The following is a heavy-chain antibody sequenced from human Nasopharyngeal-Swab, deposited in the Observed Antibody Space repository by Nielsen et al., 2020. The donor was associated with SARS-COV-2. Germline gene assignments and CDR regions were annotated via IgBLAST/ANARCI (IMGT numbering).Heavy chain of an antibody. CDR2: IFWDDDK. Sequence: WIRQPPGKALEWLAVIFWDDDKWYSPSPEGRLTITKDTTKNQVVLRMTNVDPVDTGTYYCARVDVSGFYYYGLDVWGQGTTVTVSS. D-gene: IGHD5-12*01. V-gene: IGHV2-5*02. CDR3: ARVDVSGFYYYGLDV. J-gene: IGHJ6*02.